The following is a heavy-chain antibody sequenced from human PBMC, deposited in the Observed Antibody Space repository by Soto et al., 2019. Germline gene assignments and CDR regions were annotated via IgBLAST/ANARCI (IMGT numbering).Heavy chain of an antibody. CDR1: GGSISSGDYY. CDR2: SYYSGST. Sequence: PSETLSLTCTVSGGSISSGDYYWSWIRQPPGKGLEWIGYSYYSGSTYYNPSLKSRVTISVDTSKNQFSLKLSSVTAADTAVYYCARDRVGAAAGTGFDYWGQGTLVTVSS. CDR3: ARDRVGAAAGTGFDY. D-gene: IGHD6-13*01. J-gene: IGHJ4*02. V-gene: IGHV4-30-4*01.